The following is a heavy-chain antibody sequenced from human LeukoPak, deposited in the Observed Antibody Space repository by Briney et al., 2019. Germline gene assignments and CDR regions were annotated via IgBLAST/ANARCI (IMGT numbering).Heavy chain of an antibody. Sequence: GGSLRLSCAASGFAFSSYAMHWVRQAPGKELEWVAVISYDGSNKYYADSVKGRFTISRDNSKNTLYLQMNSLRAEDTAVYYCASTDYDFWSGYYPFDYWGQGTLVTVSS. D-gene: IGHD3-3*01. CDR2: ISYDGSNK. J-gene: IGHJ4*02. CDR3: ASTDYDFWSGYYPFDY. V-gene: IGHV3-30-3*01. CDR1: GFAFSSYA.